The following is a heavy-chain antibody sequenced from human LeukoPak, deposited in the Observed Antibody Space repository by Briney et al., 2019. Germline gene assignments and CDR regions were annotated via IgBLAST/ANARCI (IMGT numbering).Heavy chain of an antibody. CDR1: GGSISSENYY. CDR2: IYYSGST. Sequence: SETLSLTCTVSGGSISSENYYWTWIRQPPGKGLEWIGSIYYSGSTYYNPSLKSRVTISVDTSKNQFSLKLSSVTAADTAVYYCARDAAKAQLAYFDYWGQGTLVTVSS. V-gene: IGHV4-39*07. D-gene: IGHD6-13*01. J-gene: IGHJ4*02. CDR3: ARDAAKAQLAYFDY.